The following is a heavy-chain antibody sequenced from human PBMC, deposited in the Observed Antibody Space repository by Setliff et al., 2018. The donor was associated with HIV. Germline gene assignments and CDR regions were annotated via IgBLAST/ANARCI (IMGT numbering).Heavy chain of an antibody. CDR1: GYSFTGYC. J-gene: IGHJ6*02. V-gene: IGHV5-51*01. CDR3: ARPSSPGHYYDYAMDV. CDR2: IYPSDSDT. Sequence: PGESLKISCKASGYSFTGYCIGWVRQMPGKGLEWMGIIYPSDSDTRYSPSFQGQVTISADKPITTAYLQWSSPKASDTAMYYCARPSSPGHYYDYAMDVWGQGTTVTVSS. D-gene: IGHD1-1*01.